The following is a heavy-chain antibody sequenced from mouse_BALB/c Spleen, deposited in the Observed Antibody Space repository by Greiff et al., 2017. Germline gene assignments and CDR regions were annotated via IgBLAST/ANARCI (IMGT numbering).Heavy chain of an antibody. Sequence: QVQLKESGPGLVAPSQSLSITCTVSGFSLTSYGVHWVRQPPGKGLEWLGVIWAGGSTNYNSALMSRLSISKDNSKSQVFLKMNSLQTDDTAMYYCARDQAYDYGGSWFAYWGQGTLVTVSA. J-gene: IGHJ3*01. CDR2: IWAGGST. D-gene: IGHD2-4*01. V-gene: IGHV2-9*02. CDR3: ARDQAYDYGGSWFAY. CDR1: GFSLTSYG.